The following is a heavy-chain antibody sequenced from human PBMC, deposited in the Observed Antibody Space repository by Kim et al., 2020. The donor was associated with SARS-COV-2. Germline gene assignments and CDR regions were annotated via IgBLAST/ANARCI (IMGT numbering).Heavy chain of an antibody. J-gene: IGHJ4*02. CDR3: ARNLPNSGYARDY. V-gene: IGHV3-7*01. CDR1: GFTSSDYW. Sequence: GGSLRLSCVVSGFTSSDYWMSWVRQAPGKGLEWVANVDRDDGRDKYYVDSVRGRFTISRDNAQNSVYLQMDSLRAEDTAVYYCARNLPNSGYARDYWGQGTLVTVSS. CDR2: VDRDDGRDK. D-gene: IGHD5-12*01.